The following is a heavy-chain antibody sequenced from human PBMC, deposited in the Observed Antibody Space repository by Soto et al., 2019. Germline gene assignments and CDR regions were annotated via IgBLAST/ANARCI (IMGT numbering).Heavy chain of an antibody. CDR1: GGSLSDYY. J-gene: IGHJ6*02. D-gene: IGHD1-1*01. V-gene: IGHV4-34*01. CDR3: ARGRDEYKLGNV. Sequence: SETLSLTCAVSGGSLSDYYWPWIRQSPGKGLEWIGEIHPSGSTYYNPSLRSRVTISVDTSKNQFSLKLTSLTAAHTAIYYCARGRDEYKLGNVWGHGTTVTVSS. CDR2: IHPSGST.